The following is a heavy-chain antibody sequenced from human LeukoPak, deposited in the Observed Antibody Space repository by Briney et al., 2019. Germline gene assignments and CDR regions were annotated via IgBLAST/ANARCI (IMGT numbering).Heavy chain of an antibody. Sequence: GGSLRLSCAASGFTFSSYAMHWVRQAPGKGLEWVAVISYDGSNKYYADSVKGRFTISRDNSKNTLYLQMNSLRAEDTAVYYCAGGCSGGSCYRTYYYYYGMDVWGQGTTVTVSS. J-gene: IGHJ6*02. CDR1: GFTFSSYA. CDR2: ISYDGSNK. CDR3: AGGCSGGSCYRTYYYYYGMDV. V-gene: IGHV3-30-3*01. D-gene: IGHD2-15*01.